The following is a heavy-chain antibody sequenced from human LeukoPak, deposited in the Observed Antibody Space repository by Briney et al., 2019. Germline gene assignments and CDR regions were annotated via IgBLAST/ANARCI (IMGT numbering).Heavy chain of an antibody. CDR1: GGTFSSYA. CDR2: IIPIFGIA. J-gene: IGHJ4*02. V-gene: IGHV1-69*04. D-gene: IGHD3-22*01. Sequence: SVKFSCKASGGTFSSYAISWVRQAPGQGLEWMGRIIPIFGIANYAQKFQGRVTITADKSTSTAYMELSSLRSEDTAVYYCARDRGYDSSGYYYSPLDYWGQGTLVTVSS. CDR3: ARDRGYDSSGYYYSPLDY.